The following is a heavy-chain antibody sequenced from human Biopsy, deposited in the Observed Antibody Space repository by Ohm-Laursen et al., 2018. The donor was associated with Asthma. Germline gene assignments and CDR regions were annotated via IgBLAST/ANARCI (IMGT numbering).Heavy chain of an antibody. V-gene: IGHV3-30*01. CDR2: ISKDASTQ. D-gene: IGHD1-1*01. Sequence: RSLRLSCAASGFSFSNFAIHWVRHAPGKGLERVGVISKDASTQDYADSVKGRFTMARVNSKTTLDLQMNSLREEDTAVYYCVRDGTDDAFDIWGQGTVVSVSS. CDR1: GFSFSNFA. CDR3: VRDGTDDAFDI. J-gene: IGHJ3*02.